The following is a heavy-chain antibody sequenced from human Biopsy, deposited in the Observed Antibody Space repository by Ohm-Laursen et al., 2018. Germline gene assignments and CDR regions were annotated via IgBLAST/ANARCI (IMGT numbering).Heavy chain of an antibody. Sequence: ASVKVSCKASGYNFGNYYINWVRKVPGQGLEWLGVVNPVAEATMYAQRFKDRITLTRDASTNTVYMDLTSLTSEDTAVYYCARESPLRLGVCGAIRCFKEVFGMDVWGQGTTVIVSS. CDR1: GYNFGNYY. J-gene: IGHJ6*02. V-gene: IGHV1-46*01. D-gene: IGHD2-21*01. CDR2: VNPVAEAT. CDR3: ARESPLRLGVCGAIRCFKEVFGMDV.